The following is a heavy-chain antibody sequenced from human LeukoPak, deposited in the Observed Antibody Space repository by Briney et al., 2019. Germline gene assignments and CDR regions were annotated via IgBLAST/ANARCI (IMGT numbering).Heavy chain of an antibody. V-gene: IGHV3-11*04. CDR3: ARGDQYYYDSSGPRPYNWFDP. CDR1: GFTFSDYY. J-gene: IGHJ5*02. CDR2: ISSSGSTI. D-gene: IGHD3-22*01. Sequence: GGSLRLSCAASGFTFSDYYMSWIRQAPGKGLEWVSYISSSGSTIYYADSVKDRFTISRDNAKNSLYLQMNSLRAEDTAVYYCARGDQYYYDSSGPRPYNWFDPWGQGTLVTVSS.